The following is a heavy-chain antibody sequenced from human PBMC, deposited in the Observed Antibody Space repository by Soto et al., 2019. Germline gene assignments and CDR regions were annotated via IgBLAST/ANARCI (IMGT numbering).Heavy chain of an antibody. J-gene: IGHJ4*02. V-gene: IGHV3-11*01. CDR3: ARDPPRGRAYCGGDCYSEGY. D-gene: IGHD2-21*02. CDR1: GFTFSDYY. Sequence: GGSLRLSCAASGFTFSDYYMSWIRQAPGKGLEWVSYISSSGSTIYYADSVKGRFTFSRDNAKNSLYLQMNSLRAEDTAVYYCARDPPRGRAYCGGDCYSEGYWGQGTLVTVSS. CDR2: ISSSGSTI.